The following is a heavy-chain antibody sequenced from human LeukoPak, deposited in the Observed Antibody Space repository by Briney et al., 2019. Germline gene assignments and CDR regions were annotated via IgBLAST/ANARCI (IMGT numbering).Heavy chain of an antibody. CDR1: GYTFTSYG. D-gene: IGHD5-12*01. Sequence: ASVKVSCKASGYTFTSYGISWVRQAPGQGLEWMGWISTYNGNTDYAQKLQGRVTMTTDTSTSTAYMELRSLRSDDTAVYYCARSFSGLDAFDIWGQGTMVTVSS. CDR2: ISTYNGNT. V-gene: IGHV1-18*01. J-gene: IGHJ3*02. CDR3: ARSFSGLDAFDI.